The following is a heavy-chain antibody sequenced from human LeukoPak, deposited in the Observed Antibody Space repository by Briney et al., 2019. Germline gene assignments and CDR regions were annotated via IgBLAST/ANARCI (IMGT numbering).Heavy chain of an antibody. Sequence: SETLSLTCAVYGGSFSGYYWSWIRQPPGKGLEWIGEINHSGSTNYNPSLKSRVTISVDTSKNQYSLKLSSVTAADTAVYYCARVKLMIVLMVYVRDALDIWGQGTMVTVSS. CDR3: ARVKLMIVLMVYVRDALDI. CDR2: INHSGST. D-gene: IGHD2-8*01. J-gene: IGHJ3*02. CDR1: GGSFSGYY. V-gene: IGHV4-34*01.